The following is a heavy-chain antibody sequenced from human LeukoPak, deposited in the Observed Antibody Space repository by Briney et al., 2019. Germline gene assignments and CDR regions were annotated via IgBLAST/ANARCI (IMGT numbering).Heavy chain of an antibody. V-gene: IGHV3-21*06. CDR3: AKDRWGAVASFDY. CDR2: ISSSSSYI. D-gene: IGHD6-19*01. Sequence: GGSLRLSCAASGFTFSSYSMNWVRQAPGKGLEWVSSISSSSSYIYYADSVKGRFTISRDNSKNTLYLQMNSLESEDTAVYYCAKDRWGAVASFDYWGQGTLVTVSS. CDR1: GFTFSSYS. J-gene: IGHJ4*02.